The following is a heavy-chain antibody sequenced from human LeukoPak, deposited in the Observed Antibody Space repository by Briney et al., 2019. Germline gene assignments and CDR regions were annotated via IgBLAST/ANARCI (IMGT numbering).Heavy chain of an antibody. CDR1: GGSFSGYY. CDR3: AAESYYYDSSATRGWFDP. V-gene: IGHV4-34*01. D-gene: IGHD3-22*01. Sequence: SETLSLTCAVYGGSFSGYYWSWIRQPPGKGLEWIGEINHSGSTNYNPSLKSRVTISVDTSKSQFSLKLSSVTAADTAVYYCAAESYYYDSSATRGWFDPWGQGTLVTVSS. CDR2: INHSGST. J-gene: IGHJ5*02.